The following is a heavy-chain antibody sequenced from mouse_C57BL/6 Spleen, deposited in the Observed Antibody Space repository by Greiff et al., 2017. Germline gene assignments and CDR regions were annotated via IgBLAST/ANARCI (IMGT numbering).Heavy chain of an antibody. Sequence: VQLQQPGAELVRPGTSVKLSCKASGYTFTSYWMHWVKQRPGQGLEWIGVIDPSDSYTNYNQKFKGKATLTVDTSSSTAYMQLSSLTSEDSAVYYCARCPNWDGGDFDYWGQGTTLTVSS. CDR1: GYTFTSYW. CDR3: ARCPNWDGGDFDY. J-gene: IGHJ2*01. D-gene: IGHD4-1*02. CDR2: IDPSDSYT. V-gene: IGHV1-59*01.